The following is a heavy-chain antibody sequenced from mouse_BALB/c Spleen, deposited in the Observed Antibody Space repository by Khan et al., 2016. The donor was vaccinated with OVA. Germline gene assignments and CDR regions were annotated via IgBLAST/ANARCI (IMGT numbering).Heavy chain of an antibody. CDR1: GYTFTTAG. CDR2: INTHSGVP. Sequence: QIQLVQSGPELKKPGETVRISCKASGYTFTTAGIQWVQKMPGKGLKWIGWINTHSGVPKYAEDFKGRFAFSLEISVNTAYLQITNLKNEDTATYFCARGGAAYYTNVGCAMEYWGQGTSVTVSS. D-gene: IGHD2-12*01. CDR3: ARGGAAYYTNVGCAMEY. V-gene: IGHV9-4*02. J-gene: IGHJ4*01.